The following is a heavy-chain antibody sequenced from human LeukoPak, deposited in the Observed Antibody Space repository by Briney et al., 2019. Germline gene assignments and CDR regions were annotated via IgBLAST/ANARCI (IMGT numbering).Heavy chain of an antibody. V-gene: IGHV4-61*01. CDR3: VRDHDWGDFDL. CDR1: GGSVISGSYY. Sequence: SETLSLTCTVSGGSVISGSYYWSWIRQPPGKELEWIGYVSHSGNTNYNPSLKSRITISKDTSKNQFSLKLSPVTAADTAVYYCVRDHDWGDFDLGGQGTLVTVS. CDR2: VSHSGNT. J-gene: IGHJ4*02. D-gene: IGHD3-9*01.